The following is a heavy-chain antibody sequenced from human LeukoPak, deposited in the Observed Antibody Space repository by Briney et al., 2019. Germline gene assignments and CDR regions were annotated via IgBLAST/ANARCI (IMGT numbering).Heavy chain of an antibody. D-gene: IGHD3-10*01. J-gene: IGHJ4*02. CDR2: ISGSGGST. CDR1: GFTFSSYA. CDR3: AKMTSASGNYPYFDY. Sequence: PGGSLRLSCAASGFTFSSYAMYWVRQGPGKGLEWVSGISGSGGSTYFADSVKGRFTISRDNSKKTLYLQMNSLRAEDTAIYYCAKMTSASGNYPYFDYWGQGTLVTVSS. V-gene: IGHV3-23*01.